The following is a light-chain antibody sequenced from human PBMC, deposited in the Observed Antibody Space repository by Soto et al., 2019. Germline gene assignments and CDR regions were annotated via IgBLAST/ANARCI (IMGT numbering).Light chain of an antibody. Sequence: QSVLTQPPSVSGAPGQRVTISCTGSSSNIGAGYDVHWYQQLPETAPKLLVYGNNNRPLGVPDRFSGSKSGTSASLAITGLQAEDEADYYCQSYDSSLSGYYVFGTGTKVTVL. CDR1: SSNIGAGYD. J-gene: IGLJ1*01. V-gene: IGLV1-40*01. CDR2: GNN. CDR3: QSYDSSLSGYYV.